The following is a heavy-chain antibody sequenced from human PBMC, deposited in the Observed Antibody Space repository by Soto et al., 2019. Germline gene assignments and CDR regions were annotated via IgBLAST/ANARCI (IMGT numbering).Heavy chain of an antibody. D-gene: IGHD2-15*01. CDR2: IYYSGST. CDR1: GGSISSGGYY. J-gene: IGHJ6*03. Sequence: QVQLQESGPGLVKPSQTLSLTCTVSGGSISSGGYYWSWIRQHPGKGLEWIGYIYYSGSTYYNPSLKSRVTISVDTSKNPFSLKLSSVTAADTAVYYCARVGLAAPRPLLPRYYYMDVWGKGTTVTVSS. V-gene: IGHV4-31*03. CDR3: ARVGLAAPRPLLPRYYYMDV.